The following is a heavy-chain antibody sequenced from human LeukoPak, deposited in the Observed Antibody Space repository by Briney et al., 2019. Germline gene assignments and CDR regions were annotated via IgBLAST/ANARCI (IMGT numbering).Heavy chain of an antibody. Sequence: ASVKVSCKASGYTFSTYGITWVRQAHGQGLEWLGWIGPHNGNTNYAQKFQGRVTLTTDTSANTAYLELRSLRSDDTALYYCARDHLDIVPTIYSFWGQGTLVTVSS. V-gene: IGHV1-18*01. J-gene: IGHJ4*02. CDR3: ARDHLDIVPTIYSF. D-gene: IGHD5-12*01. CDR1: GYTFSTYG. CDR2: IGPHNGNT.